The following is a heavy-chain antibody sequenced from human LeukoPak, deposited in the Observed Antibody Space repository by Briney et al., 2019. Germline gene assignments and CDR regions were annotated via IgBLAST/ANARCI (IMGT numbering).Heavy chain of an antibody. D-gene: IGHD3-3*01. CDR2: INSNTGNP. J-gene: IGHJ6*03. CDR1: GYTFTSYG. V-gene: IGHV7-4-1*02. Sequence: ASVKDSCKASGYTFTSYGISWVRQAPGQGLEWMGWINSNTGNPTYAQGFTGRFVFSLDTSVSTPYLQISSLKAEDTAVYYCARWDTYYDFWSGYSPPSGKSYYYYYMDVWGKGTTVTVSS. CDR3: ARWDTYYDFWSGYSPPSGKSYYYYYMDV.